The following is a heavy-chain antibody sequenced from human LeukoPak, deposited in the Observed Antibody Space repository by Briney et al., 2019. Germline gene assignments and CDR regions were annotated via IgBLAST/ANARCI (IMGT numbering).Heavy chain of an antibody. CDR2: INGYGSST. V-gene: IGHV3-74*01. CDR3: ARDAPGYTALDY. CDR1: GFTFVSYW. J-gene: IGHJ4*02. Sequence: PGRSLRLSCAASGFTFVSYWMHWVRQAPGKGLVWVSRINGYGSSTDFADSVKGRFTISRDNAKNTLYLQMHSLRAEDTAVYYCARDAPGYTALDYWGQGTLVTVSS. D-gene: IGHD5-18*01.